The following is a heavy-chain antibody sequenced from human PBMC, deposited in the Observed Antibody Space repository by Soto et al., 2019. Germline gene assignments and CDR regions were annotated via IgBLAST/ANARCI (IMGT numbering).Heavy chain of an antibody. CDR2: INYSGST. CDR1: GGSISSYY. CDR3: ARNVNRGAIFDY. V-gene: IGHV4-59*08. D-gene: IGHD3-3*01. Sequence: QVQLQESGPGLVKPSETLSLTCTVSGGSISSYYWSWIRQPPGKGLEWIGYINYSGSTTYNPSLRSRVTISVDTSKNQLSLKLSSVTAADTAVYYCARNVNRGAIFDYWGQGTLVTVSS. J-gene: IGHJ4*02.